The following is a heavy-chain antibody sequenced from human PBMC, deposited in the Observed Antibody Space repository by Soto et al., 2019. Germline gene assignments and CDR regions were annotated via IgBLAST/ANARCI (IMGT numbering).Heavy chain of an antibody. CDR1: GFIFSNAL. D-gene: IGHD3-16*01. CDR3: TRDYDFDS. J-gene: IGHJ4*02. Sequence: EVQLVESGGGLVKPGGSLRLSCTVSGFIFSNALMSWVRQAPGKGLEWVGRIKSKADRGTTDHASPVKGRFIISRNDSKDTLYLQMNGLKTEDTAVYYCTRDYDFDSWGQGTLVTVSS. CDR2: IKSKADRGTT. V-gene: IGHV3-15*01.